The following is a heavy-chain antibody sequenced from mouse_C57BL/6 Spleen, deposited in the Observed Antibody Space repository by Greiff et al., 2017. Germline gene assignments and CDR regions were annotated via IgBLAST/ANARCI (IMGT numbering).Heavy chain of an antibody. CDR2: INPNNGGT. Sequence: VRLQQSGPELVKPGASVKISCKASGYTFTDYYMNWVKQSHGKSLEWIGDINPNNGGTSYNQKFKGKATLTVDKSSSTAYMELRSLTSEDSAVYYCARRGVTTYGMDYYAMDYWGQGTSVTVSS. J-gene: IGHJ4*01. CDR1: GYTFTDYY. D-gene: IGHD2-2*01. CDR3: ARRGVTTYGMDYYAMDY. V-gene: IGHV1-26*01.